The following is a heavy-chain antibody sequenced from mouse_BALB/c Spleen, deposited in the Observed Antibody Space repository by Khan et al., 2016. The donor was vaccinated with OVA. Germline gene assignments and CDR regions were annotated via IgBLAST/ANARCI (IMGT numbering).Heavy chain of an antibody. CDR1: GYTFTSYV. CDR3: LRSPFYYGSAYEGFAY. Sequence: EVQLQESGPELVKPGASVKMSCKASGYTFTSYVMHWVKQKPRQGLEWIGYISPNSDGSQYNEKFRGKATLTSDKSSSTAYMELSSLTSEDSAVYYGLRSPFYYGSAYEGFAYWGQGTLVTVSA. CDR2: ISPNSDGS. J-gene: IGHJ3*01. V-gene: IGHV1S136*01. D-gene: IGHD1-1*01.